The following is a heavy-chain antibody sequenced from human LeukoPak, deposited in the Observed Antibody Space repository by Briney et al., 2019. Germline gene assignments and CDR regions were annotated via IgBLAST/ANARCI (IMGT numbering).Heavy chain of an antibody. CDR3: ARVDLTIFGVVIPYYYYYMDV. Sequence: PGGSLRLSCAASGFTFSSYWMSWVRQAPGKGLEWVANIKQDGCEKYYVDSVKGRFTISRDNAKNSLYLQMNSLRAEDTAVYYCARVDLTIFGVVIPYYYYYMDVWGKGTTVTVSS. CDR2: IKQDGCEK. CDR1: GFTFSSYW. V-gene: IGHV3-7*01. D-gene: IGHD3-3*01. J-gene: IGHJ6*03.